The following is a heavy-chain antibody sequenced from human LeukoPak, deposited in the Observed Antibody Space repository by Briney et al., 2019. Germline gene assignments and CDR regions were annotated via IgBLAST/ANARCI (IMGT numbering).Heavy chain of an antibody. CDR3: AKVAGNIYYFDY. CDR2: ISYDGGKI. V-gene: IGHV3-30*02. D-gene: IGHD4-23*01. J-gene: IGHJ4*02. Sequence: GGSLRLSCAASGFNFNIYGMQWVRQAPDKGLEWVTYISYDGGKIHCSDSVKGRFTISRDNSKNTLYLQMNSLRPEDTAVYYCAKVAGNIYYFDYWGQGALVTVSS. CDR1: GFNFNIYG.